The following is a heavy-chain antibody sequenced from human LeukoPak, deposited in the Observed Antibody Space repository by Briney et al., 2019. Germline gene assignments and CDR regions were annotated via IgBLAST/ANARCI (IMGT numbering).Heavy chain of an antibody. CDR2: INPNSGGT. J-gene: IGHJ4*02. CDR1: GYTFTGYY. Sequence: ASVKVSCKASGYTFTGYYMHWVRQAPGQGLEWMGWINPNSGGTNYAQNFQGRVTMTRDTSISTAYMELSRLRSDDTAVYYCARETGGYYYDYWGQGTLVTVSS. V-gene: IGHV1-2*02. D-gene: IGHD3-22*01. CDR3: ARETGGYYYDY.